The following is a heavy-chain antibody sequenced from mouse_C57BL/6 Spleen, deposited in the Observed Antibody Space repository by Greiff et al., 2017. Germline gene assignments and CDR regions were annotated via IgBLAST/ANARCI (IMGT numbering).Heavy chain of an antibody. Sequence: QVQLQQPGAELVKPGASVKMSCKASGYTFTSYWITWVKQRPGQGLEWIGDIYPGSGSTNYNEKFKSKATLTVDTSSSTAYMQLSSLTSEDSAVYYDARGCYEGTSCGYWGQGTTLTVSS. J-gene: IGHJ2*01. CDR2: IYPGSGST. D-gene: IGHD2-12*01. CDR1: GYTFTSYW. V-gene: IGHV1-55*01. CDR3: ARGCYEGTSCGY.